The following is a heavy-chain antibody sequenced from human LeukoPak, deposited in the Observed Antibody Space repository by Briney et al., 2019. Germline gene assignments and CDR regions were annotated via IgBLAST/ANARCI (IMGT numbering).Heavy chain of an antibody. CDR1: GYSISSGYY. CDR3: ARVGGYSYGNYYFNY. V-gene: IGHV4-38-2*01. CDR2: ISHSGST. J-gene: IGHJ4*02. D-gene: IGHD5-18*01. Sequence: PSETLSLTCAVSGYSISSGYYWGWIRQPPGKGLDWIGSISHSGSTYYNPSPRSRVTISIDTSKNQFSLRLNSVTATDTAVYYCARVGGYSYGNYYFNYWGQGTLVTVSS.